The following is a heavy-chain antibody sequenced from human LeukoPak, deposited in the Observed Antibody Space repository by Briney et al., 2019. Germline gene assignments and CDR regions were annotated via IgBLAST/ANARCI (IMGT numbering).Heavy chain of an antibody. CDR3: AKDRHPYSSSWYGSDY. Sequence: PGGSLRLSCAASGFTFSDYYMSWIRQAPGKGLEWVAFIRYDGSNKYYADSVKGRFTISRDNSKNTLYLQMNSLRAEDTAVYYCAKDRHPYSSSWYGSDYWGQGTLVTVSS. CDR2: IRYDGSNK. D-gene: IGHD6-13*01. CDR1: GFTFSDYY. J-gene: IGHJ4*02. V-gene: IGHV3-30*02.